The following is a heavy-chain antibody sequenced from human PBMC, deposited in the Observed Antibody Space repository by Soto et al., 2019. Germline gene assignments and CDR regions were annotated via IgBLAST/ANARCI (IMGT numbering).Heavy chain of an antibody. CDR3: ARDRWGYCSGASCHKFAS. CDR2: IYYSGST. J-gene: IGHJ4*02. CDR1: GGSISSYY. V-gene: IGHV4-59*01. D-gene: IGHD2-15*01. Sequence: PSSTLSLTCTVSGGSISSYYWSWIRQPPGKGLEWIGYIYYSGSTNYNPSLKSRVTISVDTSKNQFSLKLSSVTAADTAVYYCARDRWGYCSGASCHKFASWGQGTLVTVSS.